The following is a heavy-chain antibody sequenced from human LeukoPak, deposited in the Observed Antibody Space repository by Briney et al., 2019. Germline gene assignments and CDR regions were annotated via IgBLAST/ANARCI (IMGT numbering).Heavy chain of an antibody. J-gene: IGHJ4*02. CDR3: ARVPIVGATRYYFDY. D-gene: IGHD1-26*01. Sequence: RAPVKVSCKASGYTFTSYGIGWVRQAPGQGLEWMGWISAYNGNTNYTQKLQGRVTMTTDTSTSTAYMELRSLRSDDTAVYYCARVPIVGATRYYFDYWGQGTLVTVSS. CDR1: GYTFTSYG. V-gene: IGHV1-18*01. CDR2: ISAYNGNT.